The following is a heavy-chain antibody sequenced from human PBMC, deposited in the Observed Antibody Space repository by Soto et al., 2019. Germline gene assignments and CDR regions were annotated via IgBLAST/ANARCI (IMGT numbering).Heavy chain of an antibody. CDR2: IKHGGSS. CDR1: AGSFSHYY. J-gene: IGHJ3*02. CDR3: AGGVSSDWQVALDI. V-gene: IGHV4-34*01. Sequence: QVQPQPWGAGLLKPSETLSLTCTVNAGSFSHYYWNWIRKSPGKGLEWIGKIKHGGSSSYNPSLRSRVSISLDMSKNQFYLTLSSVTAADTAVYYCAGGVSSDWQVALDIWGQGTMVPVSS. D-gene: IGHD6-19*01.